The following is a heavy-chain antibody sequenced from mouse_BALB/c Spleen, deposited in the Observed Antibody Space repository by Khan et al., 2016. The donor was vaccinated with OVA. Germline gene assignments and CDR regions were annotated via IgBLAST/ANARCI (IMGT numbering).Heavy chain of an antibody. CDR2: IYPGSGDT. CDR3: ARLFGNYEAY. Sequence: VQLQESGPELVKPGASVKMSCKASGYTFTDYVINWVKQRTGEGLEWIGDIYPGSGDTYYNEKFKGKATLTADKSSSTAYMQLSRLTSEDSAVYFCARLFGNYEAYGGQGTLVTVSS. V-gene: IGHV1-77*01. D-gene: IGHD2-1*01. J-gene: IGHJ3*01. CDR1: GYTFTDYV.